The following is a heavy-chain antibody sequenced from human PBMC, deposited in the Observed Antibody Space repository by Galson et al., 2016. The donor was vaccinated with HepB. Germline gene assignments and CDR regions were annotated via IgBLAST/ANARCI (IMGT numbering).Heavy chain of an antibody. CDR1: GGSVISSSYY. CDR2: IYSSGNS. Sequence: SETLSLTCTVSGGSVISSSYYWGWIRQPPGKGLEWIANIYSSGNSYYNPSLRSRASISVDTSKNQFSLRMNSVTAADTAVYYCASDLRHREGDVLTGMIEYWGQGTLVTVSS. J-gene: IGHJ4*02. CDR3: ASDLRHREGDVLTGMIEY. V-gene: IGHV4-39*07. D-gene: IGHD3-9*01.